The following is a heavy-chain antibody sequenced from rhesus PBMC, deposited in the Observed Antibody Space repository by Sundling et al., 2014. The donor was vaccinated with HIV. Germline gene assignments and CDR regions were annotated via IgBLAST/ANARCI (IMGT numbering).Heavy chain of an antibody. Sequence: QLQLQESGPGLVKPSETLSVTCAVSGGSISSSYWSWIRQAPGKGLEWIGYIFGSGSSTNYNPSLKSRVTLSVDTSKNQLSLKLSSVTAADTAVYYCARAELPYWYFDLWGPGTPITISS. J-gene: IGHJ2*01. CDR2: IFGSGSST. D-gene: IGHD1-26*01. CDR3: ARAELPYWYFDL. CDR1: GGSISSSY. V-gene: IGHV4-169*01.